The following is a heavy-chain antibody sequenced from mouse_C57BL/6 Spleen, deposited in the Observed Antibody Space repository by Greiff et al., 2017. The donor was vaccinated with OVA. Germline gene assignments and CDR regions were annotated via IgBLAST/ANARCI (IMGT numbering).Heavy chain of an antibody. CDR2: INPNNGGT. Sequence: EVQLQQSGPELVKPGASVKISCKASGYTFTDYYMNWVKQSHGKSLEWIGDINPNNGGTSYNQKFKGKATLTVDKSSSTAYMELRSLTSEDSAGYYCAAGAMDYWGQGTSVTVSS. D-gene: IGHD3-1*01. J-gene: IGHJ4*01. CDR1: GYTFTDYY. CDR3: AAGAMDY. V-gene: IGHV1-26*01.